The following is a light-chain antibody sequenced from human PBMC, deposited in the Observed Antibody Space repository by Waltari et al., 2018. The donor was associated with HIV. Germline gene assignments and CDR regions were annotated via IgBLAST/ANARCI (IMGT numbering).Light chain of an antibody. CDR2: AVS. CDR3: SSYTSTSTVYV. V-gene: IGLV2-14*03. J-gene: IGLJ1*01. CDR1: SSDVGGYNS. Sequence: QSALTQPASVSGSPGQSITISCTGTSSDVGGYNSVSWYQLHPGKAPKLMIYAVSNRPSGVSKRCSGSKSDNTASLTISGLQAEDEADYYCSSYTSTSTVYVFGTGTEVTVL.